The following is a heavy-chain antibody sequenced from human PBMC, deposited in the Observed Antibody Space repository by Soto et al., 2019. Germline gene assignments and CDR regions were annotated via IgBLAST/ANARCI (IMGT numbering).Heavy chain of an antibody. CDR2: IYHTGIT. V-gene: IGHV4-4*02. J-gene: IGHJ5*02. D-gene: IGHD2-21*02. Sequence: QVQLRESGPGLVKPSGTLSLTCVVSGGSISSSYWWSWVRQSPGKGLEWIGEIYHTGITNYNPSRKCRVSPAVDTTYRRTGLLIDSVAAAVRVGDSSATPAPRIGVGVTTTLTWGAGTLLTAAS. CDR3: ATPAPRIGVGVTTTLT. CDR1: GGSISSSYW.